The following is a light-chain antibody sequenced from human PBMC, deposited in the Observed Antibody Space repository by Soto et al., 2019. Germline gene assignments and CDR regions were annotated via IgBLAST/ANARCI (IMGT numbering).Light chain of an antibody. CDR2: TND. V-gene: IGLV1-44*01. Sequence: SVLTQPPSASGXXXXXVTISCSGSSSKIGGNTVHWYQQLPGTAPKVLIYTNDKRPSGVPDRFSGSKSGTSASLAISGLQSEDEADYYCAAWDDSLKGHVFGTGTKVTVL. CDR1: SSKIGGNT. CDR3: AAWDDSLKGHV. J-gene: IGLJ1*01.